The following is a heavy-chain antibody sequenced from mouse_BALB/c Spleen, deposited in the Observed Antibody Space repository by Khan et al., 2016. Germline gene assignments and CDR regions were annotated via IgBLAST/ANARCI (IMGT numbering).Heavy chain of an antibody. V-gene: IGHV14-3*02. CDR3: ASGMITTAYY. CDR1: GFNIKDTY. J-gene: IGHJ2*01. CDR2: IDPAVGNT. Sequence: VQLKQSGAELVKPGASVKLSCTASGFNIKDTYLHWVMQRPEQGLEWIGRIDPAVGNTKYDPKFQGKATITADTSNNTDYLQISSLTSEDTAVYYCASGMITTAYYCRHGTTPTASS. D-gene: IGHD2-4*01.